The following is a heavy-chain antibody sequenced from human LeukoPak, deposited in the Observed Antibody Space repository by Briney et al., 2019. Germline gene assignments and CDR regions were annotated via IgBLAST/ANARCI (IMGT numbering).Heavy chain of an antibody. CDR2: IYSGGTI. Sequence: GGSLRLSCAASGFTVSSNYMSWVRQAPGKGLEWVSFIYSGGTIYYADSVKRRFTVSRDNSKNTLYLQMNSLRAEDTAVYYCAGPPKDYDILTGYRPGFYYWGQGTLVTVSS. J-gene: IGHJ4*02. CDR3: AGPPKDYDILTGYRPGFYY. V-gene: IGHV3-53*01. CDR1: GFTVSSNY. D-gene: IGHD3-9*01.